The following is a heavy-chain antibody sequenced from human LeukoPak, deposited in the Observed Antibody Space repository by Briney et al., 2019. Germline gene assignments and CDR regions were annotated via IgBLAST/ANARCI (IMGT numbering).Heavy chain of an antibody. CDR3: AKFSSGWYYFDY. J-gene: IGHJ4*02. D-gene: IGHD6-19*01. Sequence: PGGSLRLSCAASGFTFSIHGMSWVRQAPGKGLEWVAFIRYDGSNKYYADSVKGRFTISRDNSKNTLYLQMNSLRAEDTAVYYCAKFSSGWYYFDYWGQGTLVTVSS. CDR1: GFTFSIHG. CDR2: IRYDGSNK. V-gene: IGHV3-30*02.